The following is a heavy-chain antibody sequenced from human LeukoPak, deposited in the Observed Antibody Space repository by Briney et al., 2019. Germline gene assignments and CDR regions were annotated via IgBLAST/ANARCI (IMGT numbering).Heavy chain of an antibody. CDR3: ATAGGRSSSWLFDY. D-gene: IGHD6-13*01. Sequence: ASVKVSFKVSGYTLTELSMHWVRQAPGKGREWMGGFDPEDGETIYAQKFQGRVTMTEDTSTDTAYMELSSLRSEDTAVYYCATAGGRSSSWLFDYWGQGTLVTVSS. CDR1: GYTLTELS. V-gene: IGHV1-24*01. CDR2: FDPEDGET. J-gene: IGHJ4*02.